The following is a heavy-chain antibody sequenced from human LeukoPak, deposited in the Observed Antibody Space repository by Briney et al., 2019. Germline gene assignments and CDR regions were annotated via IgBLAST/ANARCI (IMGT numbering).Heavy chain of an antibody. J-gene: IGHJ4*02. CDR1: GFTFSYYS. CDR2: ISSSSTHI. V-gene: IGHV3-21*04. CDR3: AKDGYRGCTHY. Sequence: PGGSLRLSCAASGFTFSYYSIHWVRQAPGKGLEWVSSISSSSTHIYYADSVKGRFTISRDNAKNSLYLQMNSLRAEDTAVYYCAKDGYRGCTHYWGQGTLVTVSS. D-gene: IGHD5-18*01.